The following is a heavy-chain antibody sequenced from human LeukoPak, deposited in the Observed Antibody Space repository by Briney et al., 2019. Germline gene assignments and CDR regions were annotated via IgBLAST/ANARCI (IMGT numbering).Heavy chain of an antibody. CDR2: INPNSGGT. J-gene: IGHJ3*02. V-gene: IGHV1-2*02. D-gene: IGHD6-6*01. CDR1: GYTFTGYY. CDR3: ARGPEYSSSSRSFDI. Sequence: ASVKVSCKASGYTFTGYYMHWVRQAPGQGLEWMGWINPNSGGTNYAQKFQGRVTMTRDTSISTAYMELSRLRSDDTAVYYCARGPEYSSSSRSFDIWGQGTMVTVSS.